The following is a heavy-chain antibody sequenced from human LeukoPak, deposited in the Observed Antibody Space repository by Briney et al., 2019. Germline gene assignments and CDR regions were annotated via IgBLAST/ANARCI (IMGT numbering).Heavy chain of an antibody. V-gene: IGHV3-74*03. CDR1: GFTFSSYW. D-gene: IGHD3-22*01. J-gene: IGHJ4*02. CDR3: ARGSEDYDSSGYYYDLGDY. Sequence: PGGSLRLSCAASGFTFSSYWMHWVRQVPGKGLVWVSRINGDGSSTSYADSVKGRFTISRDNAKNTLYLQMNSLRAEDTAVYYCARGSEDYDSSGYYYDLGDYWGQGTLVTVSS. CDR2: INGDGSST.